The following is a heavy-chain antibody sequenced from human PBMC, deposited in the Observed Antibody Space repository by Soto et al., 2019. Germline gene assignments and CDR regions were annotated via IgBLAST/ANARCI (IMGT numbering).Heavy chain of an antibody. J-gene: IGHJ5*02. CDR1: GGTFSSYS. CDR3: ARDAKSSLNWFDP. CDR2: SIPMFGTA. Sequence: SVKVSCKASGGTFSSYSISWVRQAPGQGLEWMGGSIPMFGTANYAQKFQGRVTITADESTTTAYMELTSLRSEDTAVYYCARDAKSSLNWFDPWGQGTLVTV. V-gene: IGHV1-69*13. D-gene: IGHD2-15*01.